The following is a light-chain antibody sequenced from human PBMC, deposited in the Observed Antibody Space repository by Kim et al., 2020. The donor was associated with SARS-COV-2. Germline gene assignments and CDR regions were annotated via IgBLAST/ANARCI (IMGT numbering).Light chain of an antibody. J-gene: IGKJ2*01. CDR2: GAS. Sequence: DIQMTQSPSSLSASVGDRVTITCRASQSISTYLNWYQQKPGKAPKLLIYGASNLPSAVPSRFSGSGSGTDFTLTISTLQPEDFGTYYCQQGYSTFGQGTKLEI. CDR3: QQGYST. V-gene: IGKV1-39*01. CDR1: QSISTY.